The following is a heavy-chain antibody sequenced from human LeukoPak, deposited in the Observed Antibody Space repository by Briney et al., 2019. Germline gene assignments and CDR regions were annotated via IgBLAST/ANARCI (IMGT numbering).Heavy chain of an antibody. Sequence: GGSLRLSSEPSGVTMSVYFMSCVRQAPGKGLEWVGKIRLGESERNYVESVKGGLTISRNNDKKSLYLQIESLRDEDTAVYYCARDWGVYYRFFDYWGQGTLVTVSS. D-gene: IGHD3-22*01. CDR3: ARDWGVYYRFFDY. CDR2: IRLGESER. CDR1: GVTMSVYF. J-gene: IGHJ4*02. V-gene: IGHV3-7*01.